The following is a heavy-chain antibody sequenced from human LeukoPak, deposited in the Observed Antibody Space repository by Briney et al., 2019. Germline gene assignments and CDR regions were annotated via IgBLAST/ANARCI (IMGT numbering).Heavy chain of an antibody. CDR2: IYYSGST. V-gene: IGHV4-59*01. Sequence: PSETLSLTCTVSGGSISSYYWSWIRQPPGKGLEWIGNIYYSGSTNYNPSLKSRVTISIDTSKNQFSLKLSSVTAADTAVYYCAKGDPFDPWGQGALVTVSS. J-gene: IGHJ5*02. CDR1: GGSISSYY. CDR3: AKGDPFDP.